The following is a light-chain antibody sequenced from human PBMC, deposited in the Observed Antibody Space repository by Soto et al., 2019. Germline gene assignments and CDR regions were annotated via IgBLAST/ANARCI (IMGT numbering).Light chain of an antibody. CDR2: EVS. CDR1: SSDVGTYKY. V-gene: IGLV2-14*01. CDR3: SSYTSRSTPV. J-gene: IGLJ2*01. Sequence: SALAQPASVSGSPGQSITISCTGTSSDVGTYKYVSWYQQLPGKAPKLMIYEVSNRPSGVSNRFSGSKSGNTASLTISELQAEDEADYYCSSYTSRSTPVFGGGT.